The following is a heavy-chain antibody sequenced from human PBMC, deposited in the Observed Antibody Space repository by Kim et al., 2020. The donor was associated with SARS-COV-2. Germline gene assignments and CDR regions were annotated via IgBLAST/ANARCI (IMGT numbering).Heavy chain of an antibody. Sequence: SETLSLTCTVSGGSISSYYWSWIRQPPGKGLEWIGYIYYSGSTNYNPSLKSRVTISVDTSKNQFSLKLSSVTAADTAVYYCARHIYGDYPNWFDPWGQGTLVTVSS. CDR1: GGSISSYY. J-gene: IGHJ5*02. D-gene: IGHD4-17*01. V-gene: IGHV4-59*13. CDR3: ARHIYGDYPNWFDP. CDR2: IYYSGST.